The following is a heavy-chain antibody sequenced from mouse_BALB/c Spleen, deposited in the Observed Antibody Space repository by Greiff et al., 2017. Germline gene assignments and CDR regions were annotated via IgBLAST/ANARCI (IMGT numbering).Heavy chain of an antibody. V-gene: IGHV2-2*02. CDR3: ARNGYGSSYAMDY. CDR2: IWSGGST. D-gene: IGHD1-1*01. Sequence: VKLVESGPGLVQPSQSLSITCTVSGFSLTSYGVHWVRQSPGKGLEWLGVIWSGGSTDYNAAFISRLSISKDNSKSQVFFKMNSLQANDTAIYYCARNGYGSSYAMDYWGQGTSVTVSS. J-gene: IGHJ4*01. CDR1: GFSLTSYG.